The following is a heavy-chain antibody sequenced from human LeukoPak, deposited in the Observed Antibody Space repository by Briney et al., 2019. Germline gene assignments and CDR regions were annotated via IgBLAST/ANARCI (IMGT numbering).Heavy chain of an antibody. V-gene: IGHV3-21*04. CDR1: GFTFSNYN. J-gene: IGHJ4*02. Sequence: GGSLRLSCEASGFTFSNYNMNWVRQAPGKGLEWISSITTSSSYIYYADSVKGRFTISRDSAKNSLYLQMNSLRAEDTAVYYCAKENDILTGYGYFDYWGQGTLVTVSS. CDR3: AKENDILTGYGYFDY. D-gene: IGHD3-9*01. CDR2: ITTSSSYI.